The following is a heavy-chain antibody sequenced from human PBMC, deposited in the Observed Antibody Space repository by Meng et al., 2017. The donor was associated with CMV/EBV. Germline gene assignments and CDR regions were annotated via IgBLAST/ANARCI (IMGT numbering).Heavy chain of an antibody. V-gene: IGHV3-30*02. CDR3: AKDGNGYNLGY. J-gene: IGHJ4*02. D-gene: IGHD1-1*01. CDR2: MWNKGSDR. Sequence: GGSLRLSCTASGFTFSYYGMHWVRQAPGKGLEWVAFMWNKGSDRYYAESVKGRFTISRDNSEKTLYLQMNRLRHDDTAVYYCAKDGNGYNLGYWGQGTLVTVFS. CDR1: GFTFSYYG.